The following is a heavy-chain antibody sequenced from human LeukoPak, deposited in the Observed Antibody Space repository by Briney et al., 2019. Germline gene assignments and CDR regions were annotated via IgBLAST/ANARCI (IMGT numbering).Heavy chain of an antibody. J-gene: IGHJ4*02. CDR3: ARVKTQQWLVDY. CDR2: ISAYNGNT. Sequence: GASVKVSSKASGHTFTSYGISWVRQAPGQGLEWMGWISAYNGNTNYAQKLQGRVTMTTDTSTSTAYMELRSLRSDDTAVYYCARVKTQQWLVDYWGQGTLVTVSP. V-gene: IGHV1-18*01. D-gene: IGHD6-19*01. CDR1: GHTFTSYG.